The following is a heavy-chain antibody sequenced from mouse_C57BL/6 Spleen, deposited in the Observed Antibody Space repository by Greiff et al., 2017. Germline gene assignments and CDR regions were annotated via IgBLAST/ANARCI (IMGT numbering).Heavy chain of an antibody. CDR2: IDPSDSET. CDR1: GYTFTSYW. D-gene: IGHD1-1*01. Sequence: QVQLKQPGAELVRPGSSVKLSCKASGYTFTSYWMHWVKQRPIQGLEWIGNIDPSDSETHYNQKFKDKATLTVDKSSSTAYMQLSSLTSEDSAVYYCARSRYGSSYGYFDVWGTGTTVTVSS. V-gene: IGHV1-52*01. J-gene: IGHJ1*03. CDR3: ARSRYGSSYGYFDV.